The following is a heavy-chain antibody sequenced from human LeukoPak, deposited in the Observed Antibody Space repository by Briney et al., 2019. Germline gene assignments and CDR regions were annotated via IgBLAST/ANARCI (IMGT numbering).Heavy chain of an antibody. CDR2: ISGSGGST. CDR1: GFTFSSYA. V-gene: IGHV3-23*01. Sequence: PGGSLRLSCAASGFTFSSYAMSWVRQAPGKGLEWVSAISGSGGSTYYADSVKGRFTISRDNSKNTLYLQMNSLRAEDTAVYYCAKDGSGSPRTYYFDYWGQGTLVTVSS. D-gene: IGHD3-10*01. J-gene: IGHJ4*02. CDR3: AKDGSGSPRTYYFDY.